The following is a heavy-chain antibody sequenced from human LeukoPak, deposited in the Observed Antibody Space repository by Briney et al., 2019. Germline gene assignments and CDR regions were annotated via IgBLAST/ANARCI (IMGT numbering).Heavy chain of an antibody. CDR3: ATGDYGVHGDY. J-gene: IGHJ4*02. Sequence: GGSLRLSCAASGFTFSNYWMTWVRQAPGKGLEWVAHINQDGNKKHYVDSVKGRFTIFRDNAKNSLYLQMNSLRAEDTAVYYCATGDYGVHGDYWGQGILVTVSS. CDR1: GFTFSNYW. V-gene: IGHV3-7*03. CDR2: INQDGNKK. D-gene: IGHD4/OR15-4a*01.